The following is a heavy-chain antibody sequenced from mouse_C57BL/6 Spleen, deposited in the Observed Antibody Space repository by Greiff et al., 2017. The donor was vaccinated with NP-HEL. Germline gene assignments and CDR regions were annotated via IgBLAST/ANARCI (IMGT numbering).Heavy chain of an antibody. CDR1: GYTFTSYW. CDR2: IVPGSGGT. D-gene: IGHD2-5*01. V-gene: IGHV1-72*01. Sequence: QVQLQQPGAELVKPGASVKLSCKASGYTFTSYWMHWVKQRPGRGLEWIGRIVPGSGGTKYNEKFKSKATLTVDKPSSTAYMQLSSLTSEDSAVYYCARSCDYYSNYFDYWGQGTTLTVSS. CDR3: ARSCDYYSNYFDY. J-gene: IGHJ2*01.